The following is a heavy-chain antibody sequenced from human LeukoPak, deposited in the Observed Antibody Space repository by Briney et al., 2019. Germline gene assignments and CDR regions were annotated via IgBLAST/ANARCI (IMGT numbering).Heavy chain of an antibody. V-gene: IGHV4-39*07. J-gene: IGHJ4*02. Sequence: SPSETLSLTCTVSGGSISSSSYYWGWIRQPPGKGLEWIGSIYYSGSTYYNPSLKSRVTISVDTSKNQFSLKLSSVTAADTAVYYCARVLKGRAPFDYWGQGTLVTVSS. CDR1: GGSISSSSYY. CDR3: ARVLKGRAPFDY. CDR2: IYYSGST.